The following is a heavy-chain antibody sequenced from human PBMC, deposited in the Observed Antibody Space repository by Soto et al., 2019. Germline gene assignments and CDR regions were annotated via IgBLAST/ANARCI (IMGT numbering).Heavy chain of an antibody. CDR3: ARDGGVYDYSPFDY. CDR2: IIPIFGTA. D-gene: IGHD4-4*01. J-gene: IGHJ4*02. CDR1: GGTFSSYA. Sequence: QVQLVQSGAEVKKPGSSVKVSCKASGGTFSSYAISWVRQAVGQGLEWMGGIIPIFGTADYAQKFQGRVTITADESTSTAYMELSSLRSEDTAVYYCARDGGVYDYSPFDYWGQGTLVTVSS. V-gene: IGHV1-69*12.